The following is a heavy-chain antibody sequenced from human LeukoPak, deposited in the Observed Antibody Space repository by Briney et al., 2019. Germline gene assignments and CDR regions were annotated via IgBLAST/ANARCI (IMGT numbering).Heavy chain of an antibody. J-gene: IGHJ6*02. CDR2: IYYSGST. V-gene: IGHV4-31*03. CDR3: ARDESITGTPLSQYYGMDV. D-gene: IGHD1-20*01. Sequence: SQTLSLTCTVSGGPISSGGYYWSWIRQHPGKGLEWIGYIYYSGSTYYNPSLKSRVTISVDTSKNQFSLKLSSVTAADTAVYYCARDESITGTPLSQYYGMDVWGQGTTVTVSS. CDR1: GGPISSGGYY.